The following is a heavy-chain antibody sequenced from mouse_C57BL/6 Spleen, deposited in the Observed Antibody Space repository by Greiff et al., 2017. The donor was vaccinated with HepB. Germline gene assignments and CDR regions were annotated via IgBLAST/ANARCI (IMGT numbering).Heavy chain of an antibody. CDR3: ARARYSNYYFDY. V-gene: IGHV3-6*01. CDR2: ISYDGSN. Sequence: EVKLMESGPGLVKPSQSLSLTCSVTGYSITSGYYWNWIRQFPGNKLEWMGYISYDGSNNYNPSLKNRISITRDTSKNQFFLKLNSVTTEDTATYYCARARYSNYYFDYWGQGTTLTVSS. J-gene: IGHJ2*01. D-gene: IGHD2-5*01. CDR1: GYSITSGYY.